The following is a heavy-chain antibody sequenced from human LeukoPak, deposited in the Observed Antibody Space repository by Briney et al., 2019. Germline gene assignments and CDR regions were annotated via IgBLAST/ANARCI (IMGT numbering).Heavy chain of an antibody. J-gene: IGHJ4*02. D-gene: IGHD6-19*01. V-gene: IGHV3-48*04. CDR3: ARAAGLDY. CDR2: ISSSSSTI. CDR1: GFTFSSYG. Sequence: GGSLRLSCAASGFTFSSYGMTWVRQAPGKGLEWVSYISSSSSTIYYADSVKGRFTISRDNAKNSLYLQMNSLRAEDTAVYYCARAAGLDYWGQGTLVTVSS.